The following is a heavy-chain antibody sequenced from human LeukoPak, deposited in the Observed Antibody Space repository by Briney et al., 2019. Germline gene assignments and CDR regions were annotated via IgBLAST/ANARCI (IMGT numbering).Heavy chain of an antibody. CDR3: AKDAAMYYDFWSGYYFSSYYFDY. CDR1: GFTFSSYA. Sequence: PGGSLRLSCAASGFTFSSYAMSWVRQAPGKGLEWVSAISGSGGSTYYADSVKGRFTISRDNSKNTLYLQTNSLRAEDTAVYYCAKDAAMYYDFWSGYYFSSYYFDYWGQGTLVTVSS. V-gene: IGHV3-23*01. J-gene: IGHJ4*02. D-gene: IGHD3-3*01. CDR2: ISGSGGST.